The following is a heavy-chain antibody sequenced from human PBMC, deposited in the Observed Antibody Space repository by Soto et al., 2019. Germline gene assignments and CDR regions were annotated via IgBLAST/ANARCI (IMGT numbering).Heavy chain of an antibody. CDR3: GRLARGEAGSTF. D-gene: IGHD2-15*01. V-gene: IGHV3-7*03. J-gene: IGHJ4*02. CDR2: ISQDGSDR. CDR1: GFSFTSYY. Sequence: GGSLRLSCAVSGFSFTSYYMTWARHVPGRGLEWLAKISQDGSDRAYVDSVRGRFTISRDNAKKSVYLQMDRLRVEDTAVYFCGRLARGEAGSTFWGQGTLVTVSS.